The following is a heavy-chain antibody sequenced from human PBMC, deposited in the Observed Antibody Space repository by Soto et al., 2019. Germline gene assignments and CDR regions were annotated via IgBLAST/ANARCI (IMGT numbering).Heavy chain of an antibody. V-gene: IGHV1-18*01. Sequence: QVQLVQSGAEVKKSGASVKVSCKASGYTFTTYDISWERQAPGQGLEWMGWISAFNGNTNYAQKLQGRVTMTTDTSTSTAYMELRSLRSDDTAVYYCARAVSHFYHYYYMDVWGKGTTVTVSS. CDR1: GYTFTTYD. CDR2: ISAFNGNT. D-gene: IGHD2-8*01. CDR3: ARAVSHFYHYYYMDV. J-gene: IGHJ6*03.